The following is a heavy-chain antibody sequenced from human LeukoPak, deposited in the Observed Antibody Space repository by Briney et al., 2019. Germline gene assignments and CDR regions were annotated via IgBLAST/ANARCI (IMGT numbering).Heavy chain of an antibody. V-gene: IGHV3-21*03. CDR1: GFTFSSYS. J-gene: IGHJ6*03. D-gene: IGHD3-9*01. CDR3: TTENDWTYYDILTGQFDYYYYMDV. Sequence: GGSLRLSCAASGFTFSSYSMNWVRQAPGKGLGWVSSITSSSYIYYADSVKGRFTISRDNAKNSLYLQMNSLKTEDTAVYYCTTENDWTYYDILTGQFDYYYYMDVWGKGTTVTISS. CDR2: ITSSSYI.